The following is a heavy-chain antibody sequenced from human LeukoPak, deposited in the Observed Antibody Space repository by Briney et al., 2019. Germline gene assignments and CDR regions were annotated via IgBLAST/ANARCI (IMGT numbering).Heavy chain of an antibody. Sequence: SETLSLTCAVYGGSFSGYYWSWIRQPPGKGLEWIGYIYYSGSTNYNPSLKSRVTISVDTSKNQFSLKLSSVTAADTAVYYCARDVGGAFDIWGQGTMVTVSS. CDR2: IYYSGST. CDR1: GGSFSGYY. D-gene: IGHD3-16*01. CDR3: ARDVGGAFDI. V-gene: IGHV4-59*01. J-gene: IGHJ3*02.